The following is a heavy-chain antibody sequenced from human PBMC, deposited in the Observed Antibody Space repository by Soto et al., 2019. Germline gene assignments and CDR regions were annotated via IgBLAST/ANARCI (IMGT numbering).Heavy chain of an antibody. CDR1: GFTFDDYA. J-gene: IGHJ6*03. CDR2: ISWNSGNI. V-gene: IGHV3-9*01. CDR3: AKDTYSSSPYYMDV. D-gene: IGHD6-6*01. Sequence: EVQLVESGGGLVQPGRSLRLSCAASGFTFDDYAMHWVRQVPGKGLEWVSGISWNSGNIGYADSVKGRFTISRDNAKNSLYLQMNSLRVEVTALYYCAKDTYSSSPYYMDVWGKGTTVTVSS.